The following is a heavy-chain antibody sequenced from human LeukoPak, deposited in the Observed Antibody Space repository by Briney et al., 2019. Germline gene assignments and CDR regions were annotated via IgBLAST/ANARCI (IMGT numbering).Heavy chain of an antibody. Sequence: GGSLRLSYAASGFTFSSYAMSWVRQAPGKGLEWVSVISGSGGSTYYADSVKGRFTISRDNSKNTLFLQMNSLRAEDTAVYYCATPALCSTWYYFAPGGQGTLVPVPS. J-gene: IGHJ4*02. CDR2: ISGSGGST. V-gene: IGHV3-23*01. CDR1: GFTFSSYA. CDR3: ATPALCSTWYYFAP. D-gene: IGHD6-13*01.